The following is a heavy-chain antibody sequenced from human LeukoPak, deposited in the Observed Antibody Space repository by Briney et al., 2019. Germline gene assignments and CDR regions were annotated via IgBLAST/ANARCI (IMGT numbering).Heavy chain of an antibody. Sequence: PGGSLRLSCAASGFPFSSYAMSWVRQAPGKGLEWVSSISGSGDSAFYADSVKGRFTMSRDNSKDTLYLHMSSLRAKDTAVYYCANGNYWGQGTLVSVSS. J-gene: IGHJ4*02. CDR3: ANGNY. V-gene: IGHV3-23*01. CDR1: GFPFSSYA. CDR2: ISGSGDSA.